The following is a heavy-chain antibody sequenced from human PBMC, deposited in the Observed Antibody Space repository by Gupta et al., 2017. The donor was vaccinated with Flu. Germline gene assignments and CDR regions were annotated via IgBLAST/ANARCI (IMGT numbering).Heavy chain of an antibody. CDR2: IGTHATTK. Sequence: QVQLVESGVGVVQHGRSLRLSCAAPGVTFSFYDIHWVRQAPGKGLEWVAVIGTHATTKYYTASVKGRFTNSRDNSENTLYLQMTSLRAEDTAVYYCARDRYGSRESGYFDRWGRGTLVSVSS. CDR1: GVTFSFYD. CDR3: ARDRYGSRESGYFDR. V-gene: IGHV3-33*01. J-gene: IGHJ2*01. D-gene: IGHD3-10*01.